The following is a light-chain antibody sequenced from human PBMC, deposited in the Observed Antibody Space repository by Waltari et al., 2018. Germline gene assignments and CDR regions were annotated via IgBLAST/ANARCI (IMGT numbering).Light chain of an antibody. CDR3: QSYDPSLSVV. J-gene: IGLJ2*01. CDR2: GST. CDR1: GSHIGACYE. V-gene: IGLV1-40*01. Sequence: QSVLTPPPPVSWAPGPRVTISCTGSGSHIGACYEHYWYQQLPRAAPKLLIYGSTSRPLGVPDRFFGSQFGTSASLAITGLQAEDEADYYCQSYDPSLSVVFGGGTKLTVL.